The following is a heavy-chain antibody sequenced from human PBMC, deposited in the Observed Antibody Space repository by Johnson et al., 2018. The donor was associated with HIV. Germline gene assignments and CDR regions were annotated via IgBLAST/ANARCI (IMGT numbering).Heavy chain of an antibody. J-gene: IGHJ3*01. Sequence: QVQLVESGGGLVQPGGSLRLSCAASGFTFSDYYMSWIRQAPGKGLDWVSYISSTGTTIYYADSVKGRFTISRDNAMKSLYLQINSLSAEDTAVYYCARNRPVSYGYRGAFDFWGQGTMVTVSS. CDR1: GFTFSDYY. D-gene: IGHD5-18*01. CDR3: ARNRPVSYGYRGAFDF. CDR2: ISSTGTTI. V-gene: IGHV3-11*04.